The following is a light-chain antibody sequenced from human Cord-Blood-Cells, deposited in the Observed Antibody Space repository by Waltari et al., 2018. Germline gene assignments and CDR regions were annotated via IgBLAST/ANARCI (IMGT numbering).Light chain of an antibody. CDR1: SSDVGGYNY. V-gene: IGLV2-14*01. J-gene: IGLJ1*01. Sequence: QSALTQPASVSGSPGQSITISCTGSSSDVGGYNYVSWYQQHPGKPPKLFFYDVSNLPSGVSNRFSGSKSGNTASLTISGLQAEDEADYYCSSYTGSSTYVFGTGTKVTVL. CDR2: DVS. CDR3: SSYTGSSTYV.